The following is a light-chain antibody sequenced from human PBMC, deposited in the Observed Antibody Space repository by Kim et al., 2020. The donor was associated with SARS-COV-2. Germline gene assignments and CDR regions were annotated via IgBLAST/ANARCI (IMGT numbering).Light chain of an antibody. J-gene: IGKJ4*01. Sequence: EIVMTQSPATLSVSPGERATLSCRASQSVSSNLAWYQQKPGQAPRLLIYGASTRATGIPGRFSGSGSGTEFTLTISSLQSEDFAVYYWQQYRHWPHTFGGGTKLEI. CDR3: QQYRHWPHT. CDR1: QSVSSN. V-gene: IGKV3-15*01. CDR2: GAS.